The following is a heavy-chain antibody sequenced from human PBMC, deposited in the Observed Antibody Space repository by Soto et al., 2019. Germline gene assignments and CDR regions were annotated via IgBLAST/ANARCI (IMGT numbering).Heavy chain of an antibody. Sequence: QLVESGGGLVRPGGSLRLSCSASGFSISSAWMNWVRQAPGKGLEWVGRIKTKIEGETPHYAAPVNGRLTVSRDDSKNMLYLQMNSLKADDTALYYCTTGSVEGVWGQGTTVTVSS. CDR3: TTGSVEGV. CDR2: IKTKIEGETP. V-gene: IGHV3-15*07. J-gene: IGHJ6*02. D-gene: IGHD2-15*01. CDR1: GFSISSAW.